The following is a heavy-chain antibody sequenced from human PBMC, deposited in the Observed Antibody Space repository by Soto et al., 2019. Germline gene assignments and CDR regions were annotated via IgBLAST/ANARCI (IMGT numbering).Heavy chain of an antibody. CDR2: IKEDGSQR. CDR3: ALGSSSSSPAY. CDR1: GFTFRNYW. D-gene: IGHD2-2*01. Sequence: EVQLVESGGGLVQPGGSLRLSCAGSGFTFRNYWMNWVRQTPGKGLEWVASIKEDGSQRYSVDSVKGRFTISRDNADNSLYLQMNSLRLEDTAVYYCALGSSSSSPAYWGQGTLVTVSA. J-gene: IGHJ4*02. V-gene: IGHV3-7*01.